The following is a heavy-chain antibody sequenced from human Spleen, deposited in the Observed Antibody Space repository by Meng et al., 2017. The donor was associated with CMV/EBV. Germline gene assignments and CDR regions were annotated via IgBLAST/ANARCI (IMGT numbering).Heavy chain of an antibody. V-gene: IGHV3-48*03. D-gene: IGHD3-3*01. CDR3: AKDGDITIFGVVIISFDY. CDR2: MSSTGSTI. CDR1: GFTFSAYE. Sequence: GESLKISCAISGFTFSAYEMDWVRQAPGKGLEWVSYMSSTGSTIYYADSVKGRFTISRDNAKNSLYLQMNSLRAEDTAVYYCAKDGDITIFGVVIISFDYWGQGTLVTVSS. J-gene: IGHJ4*02.